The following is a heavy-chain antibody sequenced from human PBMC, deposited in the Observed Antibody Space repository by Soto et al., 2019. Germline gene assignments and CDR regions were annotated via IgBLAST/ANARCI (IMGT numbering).Heavy chain of an antibody. J-gene: IGHJ4*02. D-gene: IGHD3-3*01. CDR2: LWYDGSGE. Sequence: QVHLVESGGGVVQPGGSLRLSCAGSGFTFSDYGMHWVRQAPGKGLEWVAVLWYDGSGEYYTDSVRGRFTISRVNSKNTLYLQMINLRDEDTGVYYCARDSVRFLEHFSKDYFDYWGQGTRVTVSS. CDR1: GFTFSDYG. V-gene: IGHV3-33*08. CDR3: ARDSVRFLEHFSKDYFDY.